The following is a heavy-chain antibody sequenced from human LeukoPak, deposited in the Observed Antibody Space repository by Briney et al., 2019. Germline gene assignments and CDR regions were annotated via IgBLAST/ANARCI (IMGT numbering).Heavy chain of an antibody. V-gene: IGHV3-30-3*01. J-gene: IGHJ6*04. CDR2: ISYDGSNK. D-gene: IGHD6-6*01. Sequence: GGSLRLSCAASGFTFSSYAMHWVRQAPGKGLEWVAVISYDGSNKYYADSVKGRFTISRDNAKSSLHLQMSSLRAEDTAVYYCARDSNEYSSPPDVWGKGTTVTVFS. CDR1: GFTFSSYA. CDR3: ARDSNEYSSPPDV.